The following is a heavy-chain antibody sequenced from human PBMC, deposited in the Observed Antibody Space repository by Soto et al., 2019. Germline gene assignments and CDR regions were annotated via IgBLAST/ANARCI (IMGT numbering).Heavy chain of an antibody. Sequence: QVQLVQSGAEVKKPGASVKVSCKASGYTFTSYYMHWVRQAPGQGLEWMGIINPSGGSTSYAQKFQGRVTMTRDTSTSTVHMELSSLRSEDTAVYYCAREFPATKPLDYWGQGTLVTVSS. D-gene: IGHD2-21*01. J-gene: IGHJ4*02. CDR2: INPSGGST. V-gene: IGHV1-46*01. CDR3: AREFPATKPLDY. CDR1: GYTFTSYY.